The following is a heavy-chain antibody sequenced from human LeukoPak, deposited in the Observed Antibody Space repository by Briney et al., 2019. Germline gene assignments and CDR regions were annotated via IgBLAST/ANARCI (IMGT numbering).Heavy chain of an antibody. CDR2: IIPIFGTA. J-gene: IGHJ2*01. Sequence: SVKVSCKASGGTFSSYAISWVRQAPGQGLEWMGRIIPIFGTANYAQKFQGRVTITTDESTSTAYMELSSLRSEDTAVYYCASRGYCSSTSCRAGWYFDLWGRRTLVTVSS. CDR1: GGTFSSYA. D-gene: IGHD2-2*01. CDR3: ASRGYCSSTSCRAGWYFDL. V-gene: IGHV1-69*05.